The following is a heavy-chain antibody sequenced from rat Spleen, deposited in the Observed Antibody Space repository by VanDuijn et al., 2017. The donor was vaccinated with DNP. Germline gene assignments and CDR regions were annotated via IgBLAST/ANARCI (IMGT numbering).Heavy chain of an antibody. J-gene: IGHJ2*01. CDR1: GFTFSNSD. CDR2: ITSGGGIT. V-gene: IGHV5-25*01. D-gene: IGHD4-3*01. Sequence: EVQLVESGGGLVQPGRSLKLSCAASGFTFSNSDMAWIRQVPGRGLEWIASITSGGGITYYPDSVKGRFTISRDNAENTLYLQMNSLQTEDTAIYFCTREDDSGYGWFAYWGQGVMVTVSS. CDR3: TREDDSGYGWFAY.